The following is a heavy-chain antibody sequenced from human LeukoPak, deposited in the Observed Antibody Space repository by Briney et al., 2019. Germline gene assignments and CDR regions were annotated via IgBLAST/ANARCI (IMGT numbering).Heavy chain of an antibody. V-gene: IGHV3-43*02. J-gene: IGHJ4*02. Sequence: PGGSLRLSCVASGFSFHDYAMHWVRQPPGKGLEWVSLITNNGGTTDYADSVKGRFTISRDNSKDSLYLQMNSLRTEGTAVYYCAKVSGMATQWGNFDYWGQGTLVTVSS. CDR3: AKVSGMATQWGNFDY. CDR2: ITNNGGTT. CDR1: GFSFHDYA. D-gene: IGHD3-16*01.